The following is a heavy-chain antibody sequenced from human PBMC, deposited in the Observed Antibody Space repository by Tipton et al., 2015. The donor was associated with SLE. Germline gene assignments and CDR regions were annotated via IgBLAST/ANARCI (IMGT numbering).Heavy chain of an antibody. CDR1: GGSISSGSYY. V-gene: IGHV4-61*02. J-gene: IGHJ2*01. D-gene: IGHD3-10*01. Sequence: TLSLTCTVSGGSISSGSYYWSWIRQPAGKGLEWIGRIYTSGSTNYNPSLKSRVTISVDTSKNQFSLKLSSVTAADTAVYYRAGDRRGLLLGLWGRGPL. CDR3: AGDRRGLLLGL. CDR2: IYTSGST.